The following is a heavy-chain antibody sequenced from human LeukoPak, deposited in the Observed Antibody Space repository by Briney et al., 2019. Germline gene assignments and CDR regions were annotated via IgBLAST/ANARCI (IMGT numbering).Heavy chain of an antibody. J-gene: IGHJ4*02. D-gene: IGHD3-10*01. Sequence: PGGSLRLSCAASGFTFSSYAMSWVRQAPGKGLEWVSAIRGSGGSTYYADSVRGRFTISRDNSKNTLYLQMNSLRAEDTAVYYCARIGWFGELLNYFDYWGQGTLVTVSS. CDR3: ARIGWFGELLNYFDY. V-gene: IGHV3-23*01. CDR1: GFTFSSYA. CDR2: IRGSGGST.